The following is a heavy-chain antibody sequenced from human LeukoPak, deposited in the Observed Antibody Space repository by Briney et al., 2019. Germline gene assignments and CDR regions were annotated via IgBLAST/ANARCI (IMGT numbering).Heavy chain of an antibody. CDR3: ARAPDAFDI. CDR2: TRNKANSYTT. CDR1: GFTFSDHY. J-gene: IGHJ3*02. Sequence: PGGSLRLSCAASGFTFSDHYMDWVRQAPGKGLEWVGRTRNKANSYTTEYAASVKGRFTISRDDSKNSLCLQMYSLKTEDTAVYYCARAPDAFDIWGQGTMVTVSS. V-gene: IGHV3-72*01.